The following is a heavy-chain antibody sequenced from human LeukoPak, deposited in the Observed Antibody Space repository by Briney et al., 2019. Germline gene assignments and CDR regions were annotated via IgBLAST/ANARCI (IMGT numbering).Heavy chain of an antibody. J-gene: IGHJ4*02. Sequence: PGGSLRLSCAASGFTFSDFSMNWVRQAPGKGLEWVSGISWNSGSIGYADSVKGRFTISRDNAKNSLYLQMNSLRAEDTALYYCAKEGYGHYFDYWGQGTLVTVSS. CDR2: ISWNSGSI. CDR1: GFTFSDFS. V-gene: IGHV3-9*01. CDR3: AKEGYGHYFDY. D-gene: IGHD5-18*01.